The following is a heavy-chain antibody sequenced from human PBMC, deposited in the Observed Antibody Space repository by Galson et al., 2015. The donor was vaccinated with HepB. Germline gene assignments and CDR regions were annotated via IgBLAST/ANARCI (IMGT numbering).Heavy chain of an antibody. CDR2: ISSSSSYI. CDR3: AREWDFAPMGY. Sequence: SLRLSCAASGFTFSSYGMHWVRQAPGKGLEWVSSISSSSSYIYYADSVKGRFTISRDNAKNSLYLQMNSLRAEDTAVYYCAREWDFAPMGYWGQGTLVTVSS. V-gene: IGHV3-21*01. D-gene: IGHD2-8*01. J-gene: IGHJ4*02. CDR1: GFTFSSYG.